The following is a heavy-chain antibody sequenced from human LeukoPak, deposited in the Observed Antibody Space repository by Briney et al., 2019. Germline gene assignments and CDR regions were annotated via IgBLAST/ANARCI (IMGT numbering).Heavy chain of an antibody. V-gene: IGHV4-4*07. CDR1: GGSISSYY. J-gene: IGHJ4*02. CDR2: IYTSGST. D-gene: IGHD3-22*01. CDR3: ARARIVVVTPANFDY. Sequence: SETLSLTCTVSGGSISSYYWSWIRQPAGKGLEWIGRIYTSGSTNYNPSLKSRVTMSVDTSKNQFSLKLSSVTAADTAVYYCARARIVVVTPANFDYWGQGTLVTVSS.